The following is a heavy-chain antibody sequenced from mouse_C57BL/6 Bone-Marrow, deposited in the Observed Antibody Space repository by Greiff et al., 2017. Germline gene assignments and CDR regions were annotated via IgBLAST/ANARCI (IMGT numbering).Heavy chain of an antibody. Sequence: EVQLQQSGPELVKPGASVKISCKASGYTFTDYYMNWVKQSHGKSLEWIGDITPNNGGTSYNQKFKGKATFTVDKSSSTAYMELLILTSEDSADYGGTREDVYHWYFDVWGTGATVTVSS. CDR1: GYTFTDYY. CDR3: TREDVYHWYFDV. J-gene: IGHJ1*03. V-gene: IGHV1-26*01. CDR2: ITPNNGGT.